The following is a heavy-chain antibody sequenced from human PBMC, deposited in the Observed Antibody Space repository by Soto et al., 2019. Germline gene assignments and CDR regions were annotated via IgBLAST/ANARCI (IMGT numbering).Heavy chain of an antibody. Sequence: QLQLQESGPGLVKPSETLSLTCSVSDDSINSDKYYWGWIRQPPGKGLEWIGSIYYRGNAYYNPSLPPRVTIAQAKSKSQFSLKLNSVTAAYSAVYFCARLEGLATISYYFDFWGPGALVTVSS. V-gene: IGHV4-39*01. D-gene: IGHD3-9*01. CDR2: IYYRGNA. J-gene: IGHJ4*02. CDR1: DDSINSDKYY. CDR3: ARLEGLATISYYFDF.